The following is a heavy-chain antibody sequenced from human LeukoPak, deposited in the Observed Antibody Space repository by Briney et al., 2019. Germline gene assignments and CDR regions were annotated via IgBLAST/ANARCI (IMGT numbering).Heavy chain of an antibody. J-gene: IGHJ4*02. CDR3: AQMVRGFNY. Sequence: PGGSLRLSCAASGFTFSTYAMSWVRQAPGKGLEWVSGISGAGSSTYYGDSVKGRFTISRDNTKKTLYLQMNSLRAEDTAVYYCAQMVRGFNYWGQGTLVTVSS. V-gene: IGHV3-23*01. CDR2: ISGAGSST. D-gene: IGHD3-10*01. CDR1: GFTFSTYA.